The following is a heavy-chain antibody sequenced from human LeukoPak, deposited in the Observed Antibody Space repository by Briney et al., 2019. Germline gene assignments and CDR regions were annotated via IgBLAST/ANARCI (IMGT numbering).Heavy chain of an antibody. Sequence: ESGPTLVKPAQTLTLTCSFSGFSLSTSGVAVSWIRQPPGKALEGLALIYWNDDKRYSPSLKSRLTITKVTSKNHVVLTMTNMDPVDTATYYCARLIVRGGFDYWGQGTLVTVSS. J-gene: IGHJ4*02. CDR3: ARLIVRGGFDY. V-gene: IGHV2-5*01. CDR1: GFSLSTSGVA. D-gene: IGHD3-10*01. CDR2: IYWNDDK.